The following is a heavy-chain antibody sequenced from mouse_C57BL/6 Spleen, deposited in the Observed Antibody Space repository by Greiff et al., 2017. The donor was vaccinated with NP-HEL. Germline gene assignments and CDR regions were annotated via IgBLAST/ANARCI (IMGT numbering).Heavy chain of an antibody. V-gene: IGHV1-52*01. CDR1: GYTFTSYW. J-gene: IGHJ1*03. Sequence: QVQLQQPGAELVRPGSSVKLSCKASGYTFTSYWMHWVKQRPIQGLEWIGNIDTSDSETHYNQKFKDKATLTVDKSSSTAYMQLSSLTSEDSAVYYCARGAGALWYFDVWGTGTTVTVSS. CDR2: IDTSDSET. CDR3: ARGAGALWYFDV.